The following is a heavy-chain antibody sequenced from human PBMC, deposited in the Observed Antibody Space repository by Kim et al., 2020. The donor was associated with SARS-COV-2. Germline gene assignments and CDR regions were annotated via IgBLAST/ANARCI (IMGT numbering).Heavy chain of an antibody. CDR2: ISGSGGGT. CDR1: GFTFSSYG. D-gene: IGHD6-13*01. Sequence: GGSLRLSCAASGFTFSSYGMSWVRQAPGKGLEWVSAISGSGGGTYYADSVKGRFTISRDNSKNTLYLQMNSLRAEDTAVYYCAKGKASAGILDYWGQGTLVTVSS. CDR3: AKGKASAGILDY. J-gene: IGHJ4*02. V-gene: IGHV3-23*01.